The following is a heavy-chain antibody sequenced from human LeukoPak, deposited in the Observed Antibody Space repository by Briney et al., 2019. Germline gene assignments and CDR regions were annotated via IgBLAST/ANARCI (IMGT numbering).Heavy chain of an antibody. J-gene: IGHJ1*01. V-gene: IGHV4-38-2*02. CDR1: GYSISGGYY. CDR3: ASSYSGSYYAQFYFQH. Sequence: SETLSLTCTVSGYSISGGYYWGWIRQPPGKGLEWIGSIYYSGSTYYNPSLKSRVTISVDTSKNQFSLKLSSVTAADTAVYYCASSYSGSYYAQFYFQHWGQGTLVTVSS. D-gene: IGHD1-26*01. CDR2: IYYSGST.